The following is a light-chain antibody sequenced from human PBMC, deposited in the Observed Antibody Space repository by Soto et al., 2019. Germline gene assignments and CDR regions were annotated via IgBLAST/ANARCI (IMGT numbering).Light chain of an antibody. V-gene: IGKV1-33*01. CDR3: QHYDNIPYT. CDR1: QDISNF. J-gene: IGKJ2*01. CDR2: DAS. Sequence: DIQMTQSPSSLSASVGDRVTITCQASQDISNFLNWYQQKPGKAPKLLIYDASNLETGVPSRFSGSGSGTDFSFTISSLQLEDIATYFCQHYDNIPYTFGQGTKLEIK.